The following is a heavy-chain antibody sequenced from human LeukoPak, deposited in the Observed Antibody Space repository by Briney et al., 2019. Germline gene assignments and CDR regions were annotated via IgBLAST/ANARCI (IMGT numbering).Heavy chain of an antibody. CDR2: IYPNNGAT. D-gene: IGHD3-10*01. Sequence: ASVKVFCKASGYTFSGTGWYLYWLRQAPGQGLECMGWIYPNNGATAYAQKFQGRDAMTRDTSITTAYMELSRLRPDDTAVYYCARDGPAQMVDFDYWGQGTLVTVSS. CDR1: GYTFSGTGWY. V-gene: IGHV1-2*02. CDR3: ARDGPAQMVDFDY. J-gene: IGHJ4*02.